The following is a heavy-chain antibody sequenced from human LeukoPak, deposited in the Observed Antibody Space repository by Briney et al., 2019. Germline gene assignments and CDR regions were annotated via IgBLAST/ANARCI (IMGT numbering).Heavy chain of an antibody. CDR2: INDSGHG. V-gene: IGHV4-34*01. D-gene: IGHD3-16*01. J-gene: IGHJ2*01. CDR3: ASSRDLYLDAFTSYWYFDV. CDR1: GASFRAYY. Sequence: SETLSLTCAVYGASFRAYYWSWIRQAPGQGLEWIGEINDSGHGRYNASLKSRGTMSVDPSKNQLSLKLKSVTAADTAVYYCASSRDLYLDAFTSYWYFDVWGRGSLVTVSS.